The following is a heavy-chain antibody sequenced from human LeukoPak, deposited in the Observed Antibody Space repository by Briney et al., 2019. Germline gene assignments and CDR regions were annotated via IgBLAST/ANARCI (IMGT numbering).Heavy chain of an antibody. CDR2: IKTEGYDT. V-gene: IGHV3-7*01. CDR3: ARDKSGFDY. J-gene: IGHJ4*02. Sequence: GSLRLSCAASGFTFSNYWMAWVRQAPGKGLEWVANIKTEGYDTYYVDSVKGRFTISRDNAKNTLYLQMNSLRAEDTAVYYCARDKSGFDYWGQGTQVTVSS. D-gene: IGHD3-3*01. CDR1: GFTFSNYW.